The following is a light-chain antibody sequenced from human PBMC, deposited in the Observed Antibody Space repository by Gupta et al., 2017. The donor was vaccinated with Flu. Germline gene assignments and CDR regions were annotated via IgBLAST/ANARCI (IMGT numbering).Light chain of an antibody. J-gene: IGKJ2*01. CDR1: QSLVFGDGNTY. CDR2: KVS. V-gene: IGKV2-30*01. CDR3: MQGTHWPPYT. Sequence: DVVMTQSPLSLPVTLGQPASISCRSTQSLVFGDGNTYLNWFHQRPGQSPRRLFYKVSNRDSGVPDRFSGSGSGTNFTLKISRVEAEDVGIYYCMQGTHWPPYTFGQGTKLEIK.